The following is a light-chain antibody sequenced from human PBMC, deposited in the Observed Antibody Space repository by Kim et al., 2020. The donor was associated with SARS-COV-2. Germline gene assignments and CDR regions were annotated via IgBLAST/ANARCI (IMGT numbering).Light chain of an antibody. J-gene: IGLJ3*02. CDR2: YDS. CDR1: NIGGKS. CDR3: QVWDSSGDHPV. Sequence: APGKTARVTCGGNNIGGKSVHWYQQKPGQAPVVVIYYDSDRPSGIPERFSGSNSGNTATLTISRVEAGDEADYYCQVWDSSGDHPVFGGGTKLTVL. V-gene: IGLV3-21*04.